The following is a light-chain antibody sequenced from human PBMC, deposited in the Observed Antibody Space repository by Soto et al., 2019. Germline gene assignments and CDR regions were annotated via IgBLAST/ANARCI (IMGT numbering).Light chain of an antibody. J-gene: IGKJ1*01. Sequence: DIVMTQSPLSLPVTPGEPASISCRSSQSLLHTDGYNYLDWFLQKTGQSPQLLIYVASNRASWVPDRFSGSGSVTVFTLKISRVEAEDVGVYYCMQSLQTPRTFGQGTKVEI. V-gene: IGKV2-28*01. CDR3: MQSLQTPRT. CDR2: VAS. CDR1: QSLLHTDGYNY.